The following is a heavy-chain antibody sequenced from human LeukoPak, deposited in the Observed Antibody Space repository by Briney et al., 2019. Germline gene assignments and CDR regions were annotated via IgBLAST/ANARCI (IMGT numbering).Heavy chain of an antibody. V-gene: IGHV4-39*01. CDR3: ASILYYYDSSGYGTFDY. CDR1: GGSISSSSYY. CDR2: VYYIGNT. Sequence: SETLSLTCAVSGGSISSSSYYWGWIRQPPGKGLEWIATVYYIGNTYYNPSLKSRVTISVATSKNQFSLKLSSVTAADTAVYYCASILYYYDSSGYGTFDYWGQGTLVTVSS. D-gene: IGHD3-22*01. J-gene: IGHJ4*02.